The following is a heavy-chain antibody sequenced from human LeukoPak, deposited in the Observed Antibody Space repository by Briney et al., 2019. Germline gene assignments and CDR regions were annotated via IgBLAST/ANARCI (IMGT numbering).Heavy chain of an antibody. CDR2: INPSGGST. Sequence: GASVKVSCKASGYTFTSYYMHWVRQAPGQGLEWMGIINPSGGSTSYAQKFQGGVTMTRDTSTSTVYMELSSLRSEDTAVYYCARVSGKDCGYCSGGSLRGLYYFDYWGQGTLVTVSS. V-gene: IGHV1-46*01. D-gene: IGHD2-15*01. J-gene: IGHJ4*02. CDR3: ARVSGKDCGYCSGGSLRGLYYFDY. CDR1: GYTFTSYY.